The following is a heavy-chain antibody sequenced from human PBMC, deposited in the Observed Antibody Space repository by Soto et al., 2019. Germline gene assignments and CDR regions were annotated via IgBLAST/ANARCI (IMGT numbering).Heavy chain of an antibody. CDR2: SSNSGSLT. CDR3: VKSGDNYNLLDY. J-gene: IGHJ4*02. Sequence: NPGGSRRHSCAASGFTLSEHYMSWSRQAPGKGLEWIGYSSNSGSLTRYADSVKGRFSISRDNAKSSLYLQISSLRGDDTATYYCVKSGDNYNLLDYWGQGTPVTVSS. D-gene: IGHD1-1*01. CDR1: GFTLSEHY. V-gene: IGHV3-11*06.